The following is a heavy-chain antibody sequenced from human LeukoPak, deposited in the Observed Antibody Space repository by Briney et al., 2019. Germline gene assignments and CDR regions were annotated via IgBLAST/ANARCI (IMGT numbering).Heavy chain of an antibody. CDR3: ASSPAVAGTD. Sequence: PGGSRRLSCAASGFTFSSYWMHWVRQAPGKGLVWVSRISSDGDTTTYADSVKGRFTISRDNAKNTLYLQMNSLRAEDTAVYYCASSPAVAGTDWGQGTLVTVSS. V-gene: IGHV3-74*01. CDR2: ISSDGDTT. J-gene: IGHJ4*02. D-gene: IGHD6-19*01. CDR1: GFTFSSYW.